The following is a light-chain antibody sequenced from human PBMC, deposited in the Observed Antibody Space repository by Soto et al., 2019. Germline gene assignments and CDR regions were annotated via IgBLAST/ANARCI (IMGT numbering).Light chain of an antibody. CDR3: QQYHSWPPLT. V-gene: IGKV3-15*01. J-gene: IGKJ4*01. CDR1: QSISNN. Sequence: EIVMTQSPATLSVSPGERATLSCRASQSISNNLAWYQQKPGQPPRLLIYGASTRATGIPARFSGSGSGTEFSLTISSLQSDDFATDSCQQYHSWPPLTFGGGTQVEI. CDR2: GAS.